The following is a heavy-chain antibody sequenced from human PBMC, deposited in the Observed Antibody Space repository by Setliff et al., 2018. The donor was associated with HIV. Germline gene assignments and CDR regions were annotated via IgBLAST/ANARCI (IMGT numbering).Heavy chain of an antibody. CDR3: VRDLSSGSYFGYFDY. D-gene: IGHD1-26*01. V-gene: IGHV1-46*01. CDR2: INTSGGST. Sequence: ASVKVSCKASGYNFGSYFMHWVRQAPGQGIEWMGIINTSGGSTSYSQKFQVRVTMTRDTSTSTVYMELSSLRSEDTAVYYCVRDLSSGSYFGYFDYWGQGTLVTVSS. CDR1: GYNFGSYF. J-gene: IGHJ4*02.